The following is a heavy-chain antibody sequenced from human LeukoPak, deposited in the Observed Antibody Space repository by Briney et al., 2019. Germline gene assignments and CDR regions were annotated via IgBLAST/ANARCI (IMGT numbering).Heavy chain of an antibody. CDR2: IYYSGST. CDR1: GGSISSSSYY. V-gene: IGHV4-39*01. Sequence: SSETLSLTCTVPGGSISSSSYYWGWIRQPPGKRLAWIGNIYYSGSTYYNPSLKSRVTISVDTTKNQFSLKLSSVTAADTAVYYCARPLAGDGTVGNWFDPWGQGTLVTVSS. CDR3: ARPLAGDGTVGNWFDP. D-gene: IGHD7-27*01. J-gene: IGHJ5*02.